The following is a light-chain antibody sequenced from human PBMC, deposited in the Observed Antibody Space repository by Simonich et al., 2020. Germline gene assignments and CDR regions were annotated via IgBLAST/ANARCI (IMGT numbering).Light chain of an antibody. CDR3: MQSIQLPLT. CDR2: EGS. J-gene: IGKJ4*01. V-gene: IGKV2D-29*02. Sequence: DIVMTQTPLSLSVTPGQPASISCKSSQSLLHSDGKTYLYWYLQKPGQSPQLLIYEGSNRFSGVPDRFSGSGSGTDFTLKFSRVEAEDVGVYYCMQSIQLPLTFGGGTKVEIK. CDR1: QSLLHSDGKTY.